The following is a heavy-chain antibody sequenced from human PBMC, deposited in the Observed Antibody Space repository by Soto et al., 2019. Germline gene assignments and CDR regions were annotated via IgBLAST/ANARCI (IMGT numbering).Heavy chain of an antibody. V-gene: IGHV4-39*01. Sequence: QLQLQESGPGLVKPSETLSLTCTVSGDSVSNYNSYWGSVRQSPGQGMEWIGSIHYSGITQNNPSLKSRVTMSVDTAKNQFSLKLKSVTAADTAVYYCAGLPLNGGWVRGMDVWGQGTTVTVSS. J-gene: IGHJ6*02. CDR1: GDSVSNYNSY. CDR3: AGLPLNGGWVRGMDV. CDR2: IHYSGIT. D-gene: IGHD7-27*01.